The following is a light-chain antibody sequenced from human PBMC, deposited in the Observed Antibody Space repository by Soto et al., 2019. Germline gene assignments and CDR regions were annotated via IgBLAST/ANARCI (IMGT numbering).Light chain of an antibody. CDR2: AAS. CDR1: QGISSY. V-gene: IGKV1-8*01. J-gene: IGKJ1*01. CDR3: QQYYSYPPT. Sequence: AIRMTQSPSSFSASTGDRVTITCRASQGISSYLAWYPQKPGKAPKLLIYAASTLQSGVPSRFSGSGSGTDFTLTISGLQSEDFATDYCQQYYSYPPTFGQGTKVEIK.